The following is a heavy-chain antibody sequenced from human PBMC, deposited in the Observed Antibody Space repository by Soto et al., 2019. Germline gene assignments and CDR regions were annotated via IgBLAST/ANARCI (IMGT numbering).Heavy chain of an antibody. CDR3: ARQGFWYYGSGSYYQHLDY. CDR1: GGPISSYY. D-gene: IGHD3-10*01. V-gene: IGHV4-59*08. CDR2: IYYSGST. J-gene: IGHJ4*02. Sequence: SDTLSLTCTVSGGPISSYYWSWIRQPPGKGLEWIGYIYYSGSTNYNPSLKSRVTISVDTSKNFFSLKLSSVTAADTAVYYCARQGFWYYGSGSYYQHLDYWGQGTLVTVS.